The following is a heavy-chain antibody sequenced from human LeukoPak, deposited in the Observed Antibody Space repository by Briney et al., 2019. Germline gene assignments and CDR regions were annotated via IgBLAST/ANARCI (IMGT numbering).Heavy chain of an antibody. D-gene: IGHD6-19*01. Sequence: GRSLRLSCAASGFTFDEYAMHWVRHAPGKGLEWVSGISWNSGSKGYAGSVKGRFTISRDNAKNSLYLQMNSLRSEDTALYYCAKDNIRIVVAGTIDYWGQGTLVTVSS. J-gene: IGHJ4*02. CDR1: GFTFDEYA. CDR3: AKDNIRIVVAGTIDY. CDR2: ISWNSGSK. V-gene: IGHV3-9*01.